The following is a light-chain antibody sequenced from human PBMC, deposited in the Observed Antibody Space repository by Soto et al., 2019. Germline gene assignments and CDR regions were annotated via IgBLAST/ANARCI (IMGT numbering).Light chain of an antibody. V-gene: IGLV2-14*01. Sequence: QSALTQPVSVSGSPGQSITISCTGTSSDVGGYNYVSWYQQHPGKAPKLMIYEVSNRPSGVSNRFSGSKSGNTASLTISGLQAEDEADYYCSSYRSSSTGVFGIGTKLTVL. CDR1: SSDVGGYNY. J-gene: IGLJ1*01. CDR2: EVS. CDR3: SSYRSSSTGV.